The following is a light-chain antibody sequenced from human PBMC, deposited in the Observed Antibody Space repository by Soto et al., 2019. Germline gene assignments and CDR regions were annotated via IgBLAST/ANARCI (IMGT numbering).Light chain of an antibody. J-gene: IGKJ2*01. V-gene: IGKV3-15*01. CDR1: QSVSSSY. Sequence: EIVLTQSPGTLSLSPGERATLSCSASQSVSSSYLAWYQQIPGQTPRLLIYGASTRATGIPVRFSGSGSGTEFTLTISSLQSEDFAVYYCHQYDDGPYTFGQGTKVDIK. CDR3: HQYDDGPYT. CDR2: GAS.